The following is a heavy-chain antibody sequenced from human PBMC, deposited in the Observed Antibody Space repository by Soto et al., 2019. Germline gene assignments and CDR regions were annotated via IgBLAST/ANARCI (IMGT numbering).Heavy chain of an antibody. D-gene: IGHD1-1*01. CDR2: IWSDGNNK. J-gene: IGHJ4*02. CDR3: ARIQLDTIMALDY. V-gene: IGHV3-33*01. Sequence: QVQLVESGGGVVQPGTSLRLSCAASGFTFNTYGFHWVRQAPGKGLEWVSVIWSDGNNKYHSDSVKGRFTISRDSSKNPLYLQLNSLRVEDSAVYYCARIQLDTIMALDYWGQGDLVTVSS. CDR1: GFTFNTYG.